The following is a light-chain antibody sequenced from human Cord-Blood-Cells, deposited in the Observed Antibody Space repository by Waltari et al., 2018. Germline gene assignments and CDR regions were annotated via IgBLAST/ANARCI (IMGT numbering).Light chain of an antibody. V-gene: IGKV1-39*01. Sequence: DIQMTQSPSSLSASVGDRVTITCRASQSISSYLNWYQQKPGKASKLLIYAASSLQSGVPSRFSVSGSWTELSLTISSLQPEDFATYYCQQSYSTPRTFGQGTKVEIK. CDR3: QQSYSTPRT. CDR2: AAS. J-gene: IGKJ1*01. CDR1: QSISSY.